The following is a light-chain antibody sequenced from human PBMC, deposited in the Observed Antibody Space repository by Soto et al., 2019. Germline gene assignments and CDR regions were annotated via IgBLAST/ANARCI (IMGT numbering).Light chain of an antibody. V-gene: IGKV1-39*01. CDR1: QSISVH. CDR3: QQSYITPYT. J-gene: IGKJ2*01. Sequence: DIQMTQSPSSLSASVGDTVTITCRASQSISVHLNWYQQKPGKVPKLLIYAASNLQSGDPSRFSGSGSETDFALAISSLQPEDFATYYCQQSYITPYTFGQGTKLEIK. CDR2: AAS.